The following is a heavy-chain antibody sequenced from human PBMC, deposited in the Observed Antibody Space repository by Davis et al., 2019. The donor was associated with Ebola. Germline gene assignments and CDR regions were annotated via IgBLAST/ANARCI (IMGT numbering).Heavy chain of an antibody. D-gene: IGHD2-2*02. CDR3: ARDRPAAIRSVNWFDP. CDR2: INPNSGGT. Sequence: ASVKVSCKASGYTFTGYYMHWVRQAPGQGLEWMGWINPNSGGTNYAQKFQGRVTMTRDTSISTAYMELSRLRSDDTAVYYCARDRPAAIRSVNWFDPWGQGTLFTVSS. CDR1: GYTFTGYY. J-gene: IGHJ5*02. V-gene: IGHV1-2*02.